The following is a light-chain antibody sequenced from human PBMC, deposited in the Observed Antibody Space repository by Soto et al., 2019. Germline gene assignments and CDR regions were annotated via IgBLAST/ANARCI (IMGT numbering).Light chain of an antibody. CDR3: QQYNSYSWT. CDR2: DAS. J-gene: IGKJ1*01. V-gene: IGKV1-5*01. Sequence: DIQMTQSPSPLSASVGDRVTITCLASQSISSWLAWYQQKPGKAPKLLIYDASSLESGVPSRFSGSGSGTEFTLTISSLQPDDFATYYCQQYNSYSWTFGQGTKVDIK. CDR1: QSISSW.